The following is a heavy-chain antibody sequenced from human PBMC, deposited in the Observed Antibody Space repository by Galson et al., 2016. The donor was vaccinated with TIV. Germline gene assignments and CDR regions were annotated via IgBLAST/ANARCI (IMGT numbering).Heavy chain of an antibody. CDR3: ATESVVLGEHFYHGMEL. V-gene: IGHV3-15*01. D-gene: IGHD2-15*01. CDR1: GFTFSYAW. Sequence: SLRLSCAVSGFTFSYAWMTWVRQAPGKGLEWVGRIKTKMEGGATDYAAVVKGSFTILRDDSKNMLYLQMKSLKTEDTGVYYCATESVVLGEHFYHGMELWGQGTTVVVSS. J-gene: IGHJ6*02. CDR2: IKTKMEGGAT.